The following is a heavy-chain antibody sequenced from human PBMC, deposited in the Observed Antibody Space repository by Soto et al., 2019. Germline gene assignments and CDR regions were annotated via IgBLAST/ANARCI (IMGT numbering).Heavy chain of an antibody. CDR1: GGTVASSHW. J-gene: IGHJ5*02. D-gene: IGHD2-21*02. CDR2: VYHTGDT. V-gene: IGHV4-4*02. CDR3: AREIVTAGGNNSFDP. Sequence: SETLSLTCGVSGGTVASSHWWSWVRQSPSRGLEWIGNVYHTGDTNFNPSLQSRVTFSVDKSNNQFSLRLTSLTAADTAVYFCAREIVTAGGNNSFDPWGPGTMVTVSS.